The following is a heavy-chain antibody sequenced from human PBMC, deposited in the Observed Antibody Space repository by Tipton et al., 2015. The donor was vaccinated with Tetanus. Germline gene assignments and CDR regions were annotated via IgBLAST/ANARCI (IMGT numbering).Heavy chain of an antibody. CDR3: ARTSQDYDYVWGSYRSDNLFFDY. CDR1: GGSISSGGYY. J-gene: IGHJ4*02. Sequence: TLSLTCTVSGGSISSGGYYWSWIRQHPGKGLEWIGYIYYSGSTYYNPSLKSRVTISVDTSKNQFSLKLSSVTAADTAVYYCARTSQDYDYVWGSYRSDNLFFDYWGQGTLVTVSS. D-gene: IGHD3-16*02. V-gene: IGHV4-31*03. CDR2: IYYSGST.